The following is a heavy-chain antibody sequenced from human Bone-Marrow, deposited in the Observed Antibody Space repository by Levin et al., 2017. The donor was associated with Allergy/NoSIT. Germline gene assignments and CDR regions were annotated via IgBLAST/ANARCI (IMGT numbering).Heavy chain of an antibody. CDR2: ISSSSSYI. CDR1: GFTFSSYS. D-gene: IGHD3-22*01. Sequence: GGSLRLSCAASGFTFSSYSMNWVRQAPGKGLEWVSSISSSSSYIYYADSVKGRFTISRDNAKNSLYLQMNSLRAEDTAVYYCARFRPHYYYDSSATGVWGFDIWGQGTMVTVSS. CDR3: ARFRPHYYYDSSATGVWGFDI. J-gene: IGHJ3*02. V-gene: IGHV3-21*01.